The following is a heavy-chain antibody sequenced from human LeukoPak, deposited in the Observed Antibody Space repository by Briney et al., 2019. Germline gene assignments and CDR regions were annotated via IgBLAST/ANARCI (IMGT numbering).Heavy chain of an antibody. CDR3: AIMTTVTTSWYLDL. CDR2: IYLSDSYT. D-gene: IGHD4-17*01. V-gene: IGHV5-10-1*01. J-gene: IGHJ2*01. CDR1: GYRFTNYW. Sequence: ESPKISWKGSGYRFTNYWITLGRQRPGEGLELRGRIYLSDSYTNYSPSFQGHVTISADKSISSAYPQWSSLKASDTAMYYCAIMTTVTTSWYLDLWGRGTLVTVSS.